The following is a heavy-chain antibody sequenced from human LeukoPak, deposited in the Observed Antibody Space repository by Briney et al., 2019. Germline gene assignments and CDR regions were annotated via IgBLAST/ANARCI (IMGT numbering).Heavy chain of an antibody. CDR1: GFTFSSCS. V-gene: IGHV3-21*01. D-gene: IGHD3-22*01. Sequence: GGSLRLSCAASGFTFSSCSMNWVRQAPGKGLEWVSFIGSSSSYIYYANSVKGRFTFSRDNAKNSLYLQMNSLRAEDTAVYYCARDSNYYDSSGYYPYWGQGTLVTVSS. CDR2: IGSSSSYI. CDR3: ARDSNYYDSSGYYPY. J-gene: IGHJ4*02.